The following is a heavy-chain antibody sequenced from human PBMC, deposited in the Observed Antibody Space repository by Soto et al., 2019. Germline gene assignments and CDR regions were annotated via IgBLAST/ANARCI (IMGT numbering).Heavy chain of an antibody. V-gene: IGHV3-9*01. CDR2: ISWNSGSI. J-gene: IGHJ4*02. Sequence: PGGSLRLSCAASGFTFDDYAMHWVRQAPGKGLEWVPGISWNSGSIGYADSVKGRFTISRDNAKNSLYLQMNGLEIEDTGMYYCVTRFTAVATARFDYWGQGTLVTVSS. CDR3: VTRFTAVATARFDY. CDR1: GFTFDDYA. D-gene: IGHD2-21*02.